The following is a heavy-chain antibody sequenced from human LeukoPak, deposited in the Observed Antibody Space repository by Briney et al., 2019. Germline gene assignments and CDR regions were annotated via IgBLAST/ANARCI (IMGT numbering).Heavy chain of an antibody. CDR2: ISYDGSNK. Sequence: GGSLRLSCAASGFIFSSYAMHWLRQAPGKGLEWVTVISYDGSNKYYADSVKGRFTISRDNSKNTLYLQMNSLRAEDTAVYYCASASYDFWSGYHDYWGQGTLVTVSS. D-gene: IGHD3-3*01. V-gene: IGHV3-30*14. CDR3: ASASYDFWSGYHDY. CDR1: GFIFSSYA. J-gene: IGHJ4*02.